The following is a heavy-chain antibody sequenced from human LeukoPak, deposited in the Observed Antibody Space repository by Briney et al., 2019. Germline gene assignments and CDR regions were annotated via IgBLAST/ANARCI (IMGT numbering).Heavy chain of an antibody. CDR3: ARHSKPRTYFYDTSDAFDI. V-gene: IGHV3-7*01. J-gene: IGHJ3*02. D-gene: IGHD3-22*01. CDR1: GFSFSSYW. Sequence: GGSLRLSCEGSGFSFSSYWMTWVRQLPGKGPEWVANIRQDESERYFADSVKGRFTISRDNAKKSVYLHMSSLRAEDTALYYCARHSKPRTYFYDTSDAFDIWGQGTMVTVSS. CDR2: IRQDESER.